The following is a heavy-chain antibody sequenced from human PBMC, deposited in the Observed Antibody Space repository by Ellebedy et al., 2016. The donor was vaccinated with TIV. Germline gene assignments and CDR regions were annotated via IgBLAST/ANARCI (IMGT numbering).Heavy chain of an antibody. J-gene: IGHJ4*02. D-gene: IGHD4-23*01. V-gene: IGHV3-23*01. Sequence: PGGSLRLSCVASGFTFSSYEMNWVRQAPGKGLEWVSGIRGNDGSTVYADSVKGRFTISRDVSENTLYLQMTSLRVEDTAVYYCARRPGSDGHSGPLDYWGQGTLVTVSS. CDR3: ARRPGSDGHSGPLDY. CDR1: GFTFSSYE. CDR2: IRGNDGST.